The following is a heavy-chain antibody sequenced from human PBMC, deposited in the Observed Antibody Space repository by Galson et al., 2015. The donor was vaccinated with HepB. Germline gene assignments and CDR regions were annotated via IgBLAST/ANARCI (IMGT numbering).Heavy chain of an antibody. J-gene: IGHJ3*02. V-gene: IGHV3-21*01. CDR2: ISSSSSYI. D-gene: IGHD3-16*01. CDR3: ARGSYEDHAFDI. CDR1: GFTFSSYS. Sequence: SLRLSCAASGFTFSSYSMNWVRQAPGKGLEWVSSISSSSSYIYYADSVKGRFTISRDNAKNSLYLQMNSLRAEDTAVYYCARGSYEDHAFDIWGQGTMVTVSS.